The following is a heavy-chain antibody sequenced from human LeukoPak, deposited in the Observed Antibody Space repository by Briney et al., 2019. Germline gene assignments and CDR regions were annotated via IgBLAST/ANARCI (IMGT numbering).Heavy chain of an antibody. D-gene: IGHD3-10*02. CDR2: ISSSSSTI. V-gene: IGHV3-48*01. CDR1: GFTFSSYS. Sequence: GGSLRLSCAASGFTFSSYSMNWVRQAPGKGLEWVSYISSSSSTIYYADSVKGRFTISRDNAKNSLYLQMNSLRAEDTAVYYCAELGITMVGGVWGKGTTVTISS. J-gene: IGHJ6*04. CDR3: AELGITMVGGV.